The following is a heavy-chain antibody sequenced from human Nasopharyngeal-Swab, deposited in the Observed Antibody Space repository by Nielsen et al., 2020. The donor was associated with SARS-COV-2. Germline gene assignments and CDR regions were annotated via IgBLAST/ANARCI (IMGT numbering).Heavy chain of an antibody. CDR2: IYHSGST. CDR3: ARVGAYYYDSSGQKHWYFDL. D-gene: IGHD3-22*01. V-gene: IGHV4-30-2*05. Sequence: WIRQPPGKGLEWIGEIYHSGSTNYNPSLKSRVTISVDTSKNQFSLKLSSVTAADTAVYYCARVGAYYYDSSGQKHWYFDLWGRGTLVTVSS. J-gene: IGHJ2*01.